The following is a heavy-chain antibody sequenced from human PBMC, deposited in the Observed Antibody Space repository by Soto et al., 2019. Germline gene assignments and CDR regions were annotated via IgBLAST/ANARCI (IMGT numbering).Heavy chain of an antibody. CDR1: GFTFSSYA. D-gene: IGHD3-10*01. Sequence: TGGSLRLSCAASGFTFSSYAMSWVRQAPGKGLEWVSAISGSGGSTYYADSVKGRFTISRDNSKNTLYLQMNSLRAEDTAVYYCAKDTGSYYYYGMDVWGQGTTVTVSS. V-gene: IGHV3-23*01. CDR2: ISGSGGST. CDR3: AKDTGSYYYYGMDV. J-gene: IGHJ6*02.